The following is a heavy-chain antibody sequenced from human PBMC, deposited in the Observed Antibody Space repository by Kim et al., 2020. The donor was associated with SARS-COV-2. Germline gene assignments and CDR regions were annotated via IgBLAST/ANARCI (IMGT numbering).Heavy chain of an antibody. J-gene: IGHJ6*02. CDR1: GGTFSSYA. CDR3: ARHMSSSGAIDYYYYGMDV. V-gene: IGHV1-69*13. Sequence: SVKVSCKASGGTFSSYAISWVRQAPGQGLEWMGGIIPIFGTANYAQKFQGRVTITADESTSTAYMELSSLRSEDTAVYYCARHMSSSGAIDYYYYGMDVWGQGTTVTVSS. D-gene: IGHD2-15*01. CDR2: IIPIFGTA.